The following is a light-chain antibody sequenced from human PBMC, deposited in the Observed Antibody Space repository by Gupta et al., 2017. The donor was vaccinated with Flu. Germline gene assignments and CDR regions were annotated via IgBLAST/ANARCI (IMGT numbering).Light chain of an antibody. CDR2: KTS. J-gene: IGKJ1*01. CDR3: QQYDNYYTWT. V-gene: IGKV1-5*03. Sequence: DRVTITCRASQTINHNLAWYQQKPGKAPKVIIYKTSVLESGVPSRFSGNGSGTEFTLTISSLQPDDFATYYCQQYDNYYTWTFGQGTKVEMK. CDR1: QTINHN.